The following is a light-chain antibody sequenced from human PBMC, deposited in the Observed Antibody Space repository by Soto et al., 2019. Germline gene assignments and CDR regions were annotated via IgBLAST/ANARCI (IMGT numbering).Light chain of an antibody. Sequence: IQMTQSPSSLSASVGDTVTITCRASQGIRNDLGWYQQKPGKAPKLLIHAASSLQSGVPSRFSGGGSGTHFTLTISSLQPDDFATYYCLQYYNFSWTFGQGTKVDIK. CDR2: AAS. J-gene: IGKJ1*01. CDR1: QGIRND. CDR3: LQYYNFSWT. V-gene: IGKV1-6*01.